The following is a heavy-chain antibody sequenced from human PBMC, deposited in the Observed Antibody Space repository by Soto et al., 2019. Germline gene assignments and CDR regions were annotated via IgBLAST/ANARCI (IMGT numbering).Heavy chain of an antibody. Sequence: QVQLQQWGAGLLKPSETLSLTCAVYGGSFSGYYWSWIRQPPGKGLEWIGEINHSGSTNYNPSLKRRVTISVDTSKNQFSLKLSSVTAADTAVYYCARGTPSNRDYSPGSSGYYYFDYWGQGTLVTVSS. CDR3: ARGTPSNRDYSPGSSGYYYFDY. D-gene: IGHD3-22*01. J-gene: IGHJ4*02. CDR1: GGSFSGYY. V-gene: IGHV4-34*01. CDR2: INHSGST.